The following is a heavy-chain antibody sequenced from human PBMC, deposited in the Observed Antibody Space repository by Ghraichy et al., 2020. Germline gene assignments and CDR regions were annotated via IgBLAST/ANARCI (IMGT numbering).Heavy chain of an antibody. D-gene: IGHD2-2*01. CDR3: ARDPSSFDVNFYDAMDV. Sequence: GGSLRLSCAASGFSFRNYNMNWVRQAPGKGLEWVSSISGSGKSVYYGESVKGRFTISRDNANNSLYLQMDSLRAEDTAVYFCARDPSSFDVNFYDAMDVWCQGATGTVSS. CDR1: GFSFRNYN. V-gene: IGHV3-21*01. CDR2: ISGSGKSV. J-gene: IGHJ6*02.